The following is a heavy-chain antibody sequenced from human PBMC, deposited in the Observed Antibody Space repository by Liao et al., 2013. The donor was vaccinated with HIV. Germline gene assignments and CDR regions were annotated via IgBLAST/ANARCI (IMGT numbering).Heavy chain of an antibody. D-gene: IGHD3-22*01. J-gene: IGHJ4*02. V-gene: IGHV4-61*02. CDR2: IYTSGST. CDR3: ARDLYYYDSSGYSRLDY. CDR1: GGSISSGSYY. Sequence: QVQLQESGPGLVKPSETLSLTCTVSGGSISSGSYYWSWIRQPAGKGLEWIGRIYTSGSTNYNPSLKSRVTISVDTSKNQFSLKLSSVTAADTAVYYCARDLYYYDSSGYSRLDYVGQGTLVTVSS.